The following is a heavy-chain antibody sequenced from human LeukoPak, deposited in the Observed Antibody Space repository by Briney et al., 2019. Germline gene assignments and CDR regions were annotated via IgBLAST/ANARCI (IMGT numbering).Heavy chain of an antibody. CDR1: GFTFSSYN. CDR2: ISSSSSYI. D-gene: IGHD3-22*01. J-gene: IGHJ4*02. Sequence: PGGSLRLSCAASGFTFSSYNMNWVRQAPGKGLEWVSSISSSSSYIYYADSVKGRFTISRDNAKNSLYLQMNSLRAEDTAVYYCATYYYDSSGYYSGVQFDYWGQGTLVTVSS. CDR3: ATYYYDSSGYYSGVQFDY. V-gene: IGHV3-21*01.